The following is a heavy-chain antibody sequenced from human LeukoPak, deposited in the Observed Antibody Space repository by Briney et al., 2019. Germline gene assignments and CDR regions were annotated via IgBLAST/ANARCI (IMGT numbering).Heavy chain of an antibody. Sequence: PGGSLRLSCPASGFSFSSYAMSWVRQAPGDGLEWVSAISGSGGSTYYADSVKGRFTISRDNSKTTLYLQMNSLRAEDTAVYYCAKGGYGVYVPSHFDSWAREPWSPSPQ. CDR2: ISGSGGST. V-gene: IGHV3-23*01. CDR1: GFSFSSYA. J-gene: IGHJ4*02. D-gene: IGHD4-17*01. CDR3: AKGGYGVYVPSHFDS.